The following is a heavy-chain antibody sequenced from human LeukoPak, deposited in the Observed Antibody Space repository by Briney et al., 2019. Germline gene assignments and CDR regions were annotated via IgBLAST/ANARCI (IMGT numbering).Heavy chain of an antibody. CDR3: AKAAGYSSSWYDY. D-gene: IGHD6-13*01. Sequence: PGGSLRLSCAAAGFTFSNYGMHWVRQAPGMGLEWVAFIQFDGGNRFYADSVKGRFTISRDNSKNTLSLQMNSLRVEDTAVYYCAKAAGYSSSWYDYWGQGTLVTVSS. V-gene: IGHV3-30*02. J-gene: IGHJ4*02. CDR1: GFTFSNYG. CDR2: IQFDGGNR.